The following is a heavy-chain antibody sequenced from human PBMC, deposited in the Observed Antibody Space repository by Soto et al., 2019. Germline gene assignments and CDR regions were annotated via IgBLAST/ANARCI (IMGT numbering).Heavy chain of an antibody. D-gene: IGHD3-22*01. CDR3: ARGWGYDSNDYYYAY. V-gene: IGHV1-69*01. Sequence: QVQLVQSGAEVKKPGSSVKVSCKASGGTFSSYAISWVRQAPGQGLEWMGGIIPIFGTANHAQKFQGRVTIIADESTSTVYMELSSLRSEDTAMYYCARGWGYDSNDYYYAYWGQGTLVIVSP. CDR1: GGTFSSYA. CDR2: IIPIFGTA. J-gene: IGHJ4*02.